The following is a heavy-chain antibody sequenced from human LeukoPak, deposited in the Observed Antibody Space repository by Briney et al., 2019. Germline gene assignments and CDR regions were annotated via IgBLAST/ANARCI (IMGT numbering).Heavy chain of an antibody. CDR3: AGGTTNTKGAFDM. CDR2: INPSGSST. J-gene: IGHJ3*02. CDR1: GYTFTNYY. V-gene: IGHV1-46*01. Sequence: ASVKVSCKASGYTFTNYYIHWVRQAPGQGLEWMGIINPSGSSTSYAQTFQGRVTMTRDTSTSTVYMELSSLRSEDTAVYYCAGGTTNTKGAFDMWGQGTMVTVSS. D-gene: IGHD2-8*01.